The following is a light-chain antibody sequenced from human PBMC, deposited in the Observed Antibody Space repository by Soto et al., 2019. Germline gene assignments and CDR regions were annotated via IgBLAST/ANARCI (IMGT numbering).Light chain of an antibody. CDR2: KTS. CDR1: QTISSW. Sequence: DIQMTQSPSTLSGSLGDRVTLTCRASQTISSWLAWYQQKPGKAPKLLIYKTSNLDSGVPSRFSGSGSGTEFTLTISSLKPDDFATYYCQQYNTYPITFGQGTKLDIK. CDR3: QQYNTYPIT. V-gene: IGKV1-5*03. J-gene: IGKJ5*01.